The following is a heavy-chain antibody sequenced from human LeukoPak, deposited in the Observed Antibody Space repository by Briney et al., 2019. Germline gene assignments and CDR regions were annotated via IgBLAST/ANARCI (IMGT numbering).Heavy chain of an antibody. J-gene: IGHJ3*02. Sequence: GGSLRLSCAASGFTFSGYAMSWVRQAPGKGLEWVSAISGSGGSTYYADSVKGRFTTSRDNSKNTLYLQMNSLKTEDTAVYYCTTGGEGELGDAFDIWGQGTMVTVSS. CDR3: TTGGEGELGDAFDI. V-gene: IGHV3-23*01. CDR1: GFTFSGYA. CDR2: ISGSGGST. D-gene: IGHD1-26*01.